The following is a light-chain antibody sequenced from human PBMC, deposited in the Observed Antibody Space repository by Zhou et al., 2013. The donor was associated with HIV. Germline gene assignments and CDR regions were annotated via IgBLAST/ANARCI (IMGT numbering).Light chain of an antibody. Sequence: DIQMTQSPSTLSASVGDRVTITCRASESLNNWLAWYQQKPGKAPKLLIHRASSLETDVPSRFSGSGSGTEFTLTISGLQPEDSATYYCQQSITSPWTFGQGTKVVIK. CDR3: QQSITSPWT. J-gene: IGKJ1*01. V-gene: IGKV1-5*03. CDR2: RAS. CDR1: ESLNNW.